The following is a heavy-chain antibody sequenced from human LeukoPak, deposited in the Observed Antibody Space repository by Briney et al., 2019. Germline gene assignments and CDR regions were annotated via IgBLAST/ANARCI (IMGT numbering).Heavy chain of an antibody. J-gene: IGHJ4*02. CDR1: GGSFSGYY. CDR2: INHSGST. Sequence: SETLSLTCAVYGGSFSGYYWSWIRQPPGKGLEWIGEINHSGSTNYNPSLKSRVTTSVDTSKNQFSLKLSSVTAADTAVYYCASKGSGWYLSPFDYWGQGTLVTVSS. CDR3: ASKGSGWYLSPFDY. V-gene: IGHV4-34*01. D-gene: IGHD6-19*01.